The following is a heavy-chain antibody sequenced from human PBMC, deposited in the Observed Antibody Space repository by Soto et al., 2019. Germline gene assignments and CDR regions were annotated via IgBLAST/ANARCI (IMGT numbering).Heavy chain of an antibody. Sequence: ASVKVSCKASGFTFTSSAMQWVRQARGQRLEWIGWIAVGSGNTNYAQKFQERVTITRDMSTSTAYMELSSLRSEDTAVYYCAASPRWFGELSFAFDIWGQGTMVTVSS. CDR2: IAVGSGNT. CDR3: AASPRWFGELSFAFDI. V-gene: IGHV1-58*02. D-gene: IGHD3-10*01. J-gene: IGHJ3*02. CDR1: GFTFTSSA.